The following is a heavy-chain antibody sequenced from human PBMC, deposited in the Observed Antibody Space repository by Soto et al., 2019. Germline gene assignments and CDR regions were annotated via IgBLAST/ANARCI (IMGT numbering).Heavy chain of an antibody. J-gene: IGHJ4*02. CDR2: ISRDGGTK. CDR1: GFTVNTYS. Sequence: QVQLVESGGGVVQPGRSLRLSCAVSGFTVNTYSINCVRQAPGKGLEWVAVISRDGGTKFYADSVKGRFTISRDNSRNTLFLEMNSLRGDDMAVYYCAGEVASGYWGQGTLVTISS. D-gene: IGHD2-21*01. V-gene: IGHV3-30*03. CDR3: AGEVASGY.